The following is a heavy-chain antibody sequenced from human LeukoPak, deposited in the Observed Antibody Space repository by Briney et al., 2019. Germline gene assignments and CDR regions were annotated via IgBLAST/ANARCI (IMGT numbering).Heavy chain of an antibody. Sequence: GGSLRLSCAASGFTFSSYAMSWVRQAPGKGLEWVSAISGSGGSTYYADSVKGRFTISRDNSKNTPYLQMNSLRAEDTAVYYCAKGRYSSGWYGAFDIWGQGTMVTVSS. CDR1: GFTFSSYA. V-gene: IGHV3-23*01. J-gene: IGHJ3*02. CDR2: ISGSGGST. CDR3: AKGRYSSGWYGAFDI. D-gene: IGHD6-19*01.